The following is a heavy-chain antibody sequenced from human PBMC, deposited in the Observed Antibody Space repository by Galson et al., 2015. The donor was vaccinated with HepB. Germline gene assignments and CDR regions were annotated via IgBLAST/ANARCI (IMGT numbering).Heavy chain of an antibody. CDR3: ARHESESKTYAADN. Sequence: ETLSLTCTVSGGSISSSSYYWGWLRQPPGKGLEWIGSFYYTGNTHYNPSLKSRVTISGDTSKNQPSLKLNSVTAADTAVYYCARHESESKTYAADNWGQGTLVTVSS. CDR2: FYYTGNT. D-gene: IGHD2-2*01. CDR1: GGSISSSSYY. V-gene: IGHV4-39*01. J-gene: IGHJ4*02.